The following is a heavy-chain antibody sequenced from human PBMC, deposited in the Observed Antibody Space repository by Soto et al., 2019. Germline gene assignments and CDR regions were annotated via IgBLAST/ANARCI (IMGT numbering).Heavy chain of an antibody. CDR1: GYTFSSYA. Sequence: QVHLVQSGAEVRKPGASVKVSCKASGYTFSSYAMHWVRQAXGQRLEWMGWINAGYGNTKSSQKFQDRVTISRDTSASTAYMELTSLRSEDTAVYYCARDTGDGTFDFWGQGTLVTVSS. CDR2: INAGYGNT. V-gene: IGHV1-3*01. D-gene: IGHD7-27*01. J-gene: IGHJ4*02. CDR3: ARDTGDGTFDF.